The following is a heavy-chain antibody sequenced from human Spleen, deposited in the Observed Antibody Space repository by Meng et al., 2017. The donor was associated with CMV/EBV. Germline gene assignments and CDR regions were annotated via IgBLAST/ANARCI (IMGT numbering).Heavy chain of an antibody. V-gene: IGHV3-21*04. D-gene: IGHD6-19*01. CDR1: GFTFSSYS. CDR3: AKSADASDYYYYGMDV. CDR2: ISSSSSYI. Sequence: GGSLRLSCAASGFTFSSYSMNWVRQAPGKGLEWVSSISSSSSYIYYADSVKGRFTISRDNAKNSLYLQMNSLRAEDTALYYCAKSADASDYYYYGMDVWGQGTTVTVSS. J-gene: IGHJ6*02.